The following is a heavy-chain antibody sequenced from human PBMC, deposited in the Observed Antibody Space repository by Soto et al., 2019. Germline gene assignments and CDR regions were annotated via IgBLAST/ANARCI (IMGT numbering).Heavy chain of an antibody. CDR1: VGSFTTGSYN. CDR3: ARDGHGMDV. V-gene: IGHV4-61*01. CDR2: IFFTGIT. J-gene: IGHJ6*02. Sequence: VQLQESGPGLVRPSETLSLTCIVSVGSFTTGSYNWSGIRRPPGKGLEWIGNIFFTGITHYNPSLNNRVTMSVDTSKNQFSLTVTSVTAADTAVYYCARDGHGMDVWGQGTTVTVSS.